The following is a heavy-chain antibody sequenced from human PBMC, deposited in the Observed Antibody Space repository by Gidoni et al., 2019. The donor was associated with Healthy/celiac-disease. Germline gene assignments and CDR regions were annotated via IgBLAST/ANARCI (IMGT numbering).Heavy chain of an antibody. CDR2: INPNSGGT. D-gene: IGHD2-15*01. CDR1: GYTFTGYY. CDR3: ARVRGGYCSGGSCRGRAFDI. J-gene: IGHJ3*02. V-gene: IGHV1-2*02. Sequence: QVQLVQSGAEVKKPGASVKVSCKASGYTFTGYYMHWVRQAPGQGLEWMGWINPNSGGTNYAQKFQGRVTMTRDTSISTAYMELSRLRSDDTAVYYCARVRGGYCSGGSCRGRAFDIWGQGTMVTVSS.